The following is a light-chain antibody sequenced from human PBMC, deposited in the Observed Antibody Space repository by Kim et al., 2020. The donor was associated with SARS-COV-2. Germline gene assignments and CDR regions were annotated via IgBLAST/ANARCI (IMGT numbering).Light chain of an antibody. V-gene: IGKV1-17*01. CDR2: NAS. J-gene: IGKJ4*01. CDR3: LQLTDYPLT. Sequence: ASVGDRVTIAGRASQDIRKDLGWYQQEPGKAPKRLMYNASNLQSGVPSRFSGSGSGAEFTLTISSLQPEDFGTYYCLQLTDYPLTFGGGTKVDIK. CDR1: QDIRKD.